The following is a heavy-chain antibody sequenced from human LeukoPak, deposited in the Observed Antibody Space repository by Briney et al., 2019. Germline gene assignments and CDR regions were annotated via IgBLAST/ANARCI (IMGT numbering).Heavy chain of an antibody. D-gene: IGHD6-13*01. CDR3: ARSGLVVAAAGTASPQYYYYGMDV. CDR1: GFTFSSYG. Sequence: PGGSLRLSCAASGFTFSSYGMRWVRQAPGKGLEWVAVIWYDGSNKYYADSVKGRFTISRDNSKNTLYLQMNSLRAEDTAVYYCARSGLVVAAAGTASPQYYYYGMDVWGQGTTVTVSS. V-gene: IGHV3-33*01. CDR2: IWYDGSNK. J-gene: IGHJ6*02.